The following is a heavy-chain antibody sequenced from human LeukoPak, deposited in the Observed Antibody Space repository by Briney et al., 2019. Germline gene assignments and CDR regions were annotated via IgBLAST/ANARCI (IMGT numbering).Heavy chain of an antibody. CDR2: IYYSGST. CDR3: ARSSGWGSSSVDY. J-gene: IGHJ4*02. D-gene: IGHD6-13*01. V-gene: IGHV4-59*01. Sequence: PSETLSLTCTVSGGSISSYYWSWIRQPPGKGLEWIGYIYYSGSTNYNPSLKSRVTISVDTSKNQFSLKLSSVTAEDTAVYYCARSSGWGSSSVDYWGQGTLVTVSS. CDR1: GGSISSYY.